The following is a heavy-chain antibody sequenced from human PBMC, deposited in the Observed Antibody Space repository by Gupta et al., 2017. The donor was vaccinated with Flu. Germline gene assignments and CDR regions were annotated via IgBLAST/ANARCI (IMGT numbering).Heavy chain of an antibody. CDR1: GITFSSYG. Sequence: QLQLVEPRGCVVQFGTSLSLSRASSGITFSSYGLHWLRQAPGKGLEWVADIASDGSHKDYADSVRGRFTSSRDNSKNTLSLEMDSLRVEDTAVYDCAKDGPWTASCPYYCYYMDVWGKGTTVTVSS. CDR2: IASDGSHK. J-gene: IGHJ6*03. V-gene: IGHV3-30*18. D-gene: IGHD2-2*01. CDR3: AKDGPWTASCPYYCYYMDV.